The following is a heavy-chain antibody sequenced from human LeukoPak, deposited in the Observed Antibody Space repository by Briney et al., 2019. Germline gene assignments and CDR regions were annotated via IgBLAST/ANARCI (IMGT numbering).Heavy chain of an antibody. Sequence: SETLSLTCAVYGGSFSGYNWSWIRQPPGKGLEWIGEINHSGSTNYNPSLKSRVTISVDTSKNQFSLKLSSVTAADTAVYYCARGLKRGASLDYWGQGTQVTVSS. D-gene: IGHD1-26*01. V-gene: IGHV4-34*01. J-gene: IGHJ4*02. CDR3: ARGLKRGASLDY. CDR1: GGSFSGYN. CDR2: INHSGST.